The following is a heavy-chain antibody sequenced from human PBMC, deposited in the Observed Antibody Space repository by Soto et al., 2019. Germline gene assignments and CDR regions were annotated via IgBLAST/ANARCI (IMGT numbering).Heavy chain of an antibody. CDR2: VIPNLGVT. J-gene: IGHJ4*02. CDR3: ARDKGYCSDTSCPDFDY. V-gene: IGHV1-69*08. CDR1: GGTLSSYT. D-gene: IGHD2-15*01. Sequence: QVQLVQSGAEVKKPGSSVKVSCKASGGTLSSYTFSWVRQAPGQGLEWMGRVIPNLGVTDYAKKYQGRFTIVVATSTSTAYMELTSLRYEDTAVYYCARDKGYCSDTSCPDFDYWGQGTLVTVSS.